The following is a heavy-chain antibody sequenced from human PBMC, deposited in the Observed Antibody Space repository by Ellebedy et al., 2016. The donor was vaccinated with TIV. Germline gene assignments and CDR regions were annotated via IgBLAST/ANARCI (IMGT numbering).Heavy chain of an antibody. CDR3: ATAADCYSGSCYADD. D-gene: IGHD2-15*01. CDR2: LNPSGGST. CDR1: GYNFDKYY. J-gene: IGHJ4*02. Sequence: ASVKVSCXASGYNFDKYYIHWVRQAPGQGLEWMGILNPSGGSTSYAQRFQGRVTMTRDTSSSTVYMELSSLRSDDTAVYYCATAADCYSGSCYADDWGQGTLVTVSS. V-gene: IGHV1-46*02.